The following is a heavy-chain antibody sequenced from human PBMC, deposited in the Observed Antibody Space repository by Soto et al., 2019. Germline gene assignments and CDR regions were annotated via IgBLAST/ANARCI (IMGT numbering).Heavy chain of an antibody. V-gene: IGHV4-34*01. CDR2: INHSGST. CDR1: GGSFSGYY. CDR3: AEAVLACCGGDCSWRDYYYMDV. J-gene: IGHJ6*03. Sequence: QVQLQQWGAGLLKPSETLSLTCAVYGGSFSGYYWSWIRQPPGKGLEWIGEINHSGSTNHNPSLKGRVTISVDTSKNQFSLKLSSVTAADTAVYYCAEAVLACCGGDCSWRDYYYMDVWGKGTTVTVSS. D-gene: IGHD2-21*01.